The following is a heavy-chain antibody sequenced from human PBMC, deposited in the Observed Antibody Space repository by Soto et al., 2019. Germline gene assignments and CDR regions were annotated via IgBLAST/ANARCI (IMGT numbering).Heavy chain of an antibody. CDR1: GYSFSNYW. V-gene: IGHV5-51*01. CDR2: IYPGDSDT. D-gene: IGHD6-6*01. CDR3: ARPGYSTSRYYGLAV. J-gene: IGHJ6*02. Sequence: PGESLKISCKGSGYSFSNYWIGWVRQMPGKGLEWMGIIYPGDSDTRYSPSFQGQVTISADKSISTAYLQWSSLKASDTAMYYCARPGYSTSRYYGLAVGGQGTRVTVPS.